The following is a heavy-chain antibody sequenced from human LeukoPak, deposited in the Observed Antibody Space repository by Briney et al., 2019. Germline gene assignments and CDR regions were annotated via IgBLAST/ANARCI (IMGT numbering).Heavy chain of an antibody. Sequence: SETLSLTCTVSGGSISSSSYYWGWIRQPPGKGLEWIGSIYYSGSTYYNPSLKSRVTISVDTSKNQFSLKLSSVTAADTAVYYCARGKYDSNGYFFSSWFDPWGQGTLVTVSS. CDR1: GGSISSSSYY. CDR3: ARGKYDSNGYFFSSWFDP. D-gene: IGHD3-22*01. CDR2: IYYSGST. V-gene: IGHV4-39*07. J-gene: IGHJ5*02.